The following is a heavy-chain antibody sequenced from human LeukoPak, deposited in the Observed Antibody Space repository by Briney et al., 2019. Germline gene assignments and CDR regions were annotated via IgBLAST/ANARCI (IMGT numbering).Heavy chain of an antibody. CDR3: ARCPPGNDFGEEAFDI. CDR2: ISSNGGST. D-gene: IGHD3-10*01. Sequence: PGRSLRLSCAASGFTFSSYAMHWVRQAPGKGLEYVSAISSNGGSTYYANSVKGRFTISRDNAKNSLYLQMNSLRAEDTAVYYCARCPPGNDFGEEAFDIWGQGTMVTVSS. V-gene: IGHV3-64*01. J-gene: IGHJ3*02. CDR1: GFTFSSYA.